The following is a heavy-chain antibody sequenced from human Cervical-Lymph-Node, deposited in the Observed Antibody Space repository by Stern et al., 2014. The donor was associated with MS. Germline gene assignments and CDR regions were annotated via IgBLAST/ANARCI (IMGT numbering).Heavy chain of an antibody. V-gene: IGHV4-30-2*01. Sequence: VQLLESGSGLVKPSQTLSLTCTVSGGSISNGGYSWSWIRQPPGKGLEWIGYISQSGSTYYNPSLKSRVTISIDMSKTQLSLKLNSVTAADTAVYYCARGVAASAWGQGTLVTVSS. D-gene: IGHD6-19*01. CDR3: ARGVAASA. CDR1: GGSISNGGYS. J-gene: IGHJ4*02. CDR2: ISQSGST.